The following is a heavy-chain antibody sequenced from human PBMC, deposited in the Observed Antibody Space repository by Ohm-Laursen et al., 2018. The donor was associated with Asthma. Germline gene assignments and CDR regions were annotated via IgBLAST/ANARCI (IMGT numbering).Heavy chain of an antibody. V-gene: IGHV3-21*04. CDR3: ARKAGSCITSTCYSMDY. D-gene: IGHD2-15*01. J-gene: IGHJ4*02. Sequence: SLRLSCAASGYTFSRYSIHWVRQVPGKGLEWVASISTASTFIYYADSVRGRFTTSRDNAKNSLYLQMNSLRAEDTAVYYCARKAGSCITSTCYSMDYWGQGTQVTVSS. CDR2: ISTASTFI. CDR1: GYTFSRYS.